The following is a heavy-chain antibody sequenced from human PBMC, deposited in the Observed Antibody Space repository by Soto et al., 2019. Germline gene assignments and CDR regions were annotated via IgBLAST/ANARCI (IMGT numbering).Heavy chain of an antibody. D-gene: IGHD6-19*01. CDR2: LIPIFGTA. J-gene: IGHJ6*02. CDR1: GGTFSSYA. V-gene: IGHV1-69*13. Sequence: SVKVSCKASGGTFSSYAISWVPQAPGQGLEWMGGLIPIFGTANYAQKFQGRVTITADDSTSTAYMELSSLRSEDTAVYYCARASHRRGYSSGWYTKYYYYYGMEVWGQGTTVTVSS. CDR3: ARASHRRGYSSGWYTKYYYYYGMEV.